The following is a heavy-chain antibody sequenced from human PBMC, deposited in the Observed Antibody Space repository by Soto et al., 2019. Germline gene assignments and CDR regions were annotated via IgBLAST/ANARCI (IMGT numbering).Heavy chain of an antibody. Sequence: ASVKVSCKASGYTFTSYAMHWVRQAPGQRLEWMGWINAGNGNTKYSQKFQGRVTITRDTSASTAYMELSSLRSEDTAVYYCARVMSNSALVPTPDYYFDYWGQGTLVTVSS. D-gene: IGHD6-13*01. J-gene: IGHJ4*02. CDR3: ARVMSNSALVPTPDYYFDY. V-gene: IGHV1-3*01. CDR2: INAGNGNT. CDR1: GYTFTSYA.